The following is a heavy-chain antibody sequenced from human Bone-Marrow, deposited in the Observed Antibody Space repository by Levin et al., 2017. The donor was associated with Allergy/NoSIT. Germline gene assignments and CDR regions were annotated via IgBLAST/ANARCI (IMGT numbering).Heavy chain of an antibody. D-gene: IGHD5-18*01. J-gene: IGHJ4*02. CDR3: ARAGGGIQLWFLEGDPYFDY. V-gene: IGHV1-46*01. CDR2: INPSGGST. CDR1: GYTFTSYY. Sequence: ASVKVSCKASGYTFTSYYMHWVRQAPGQGLEWMGIINPSGGSTSYAQKFQGRVTMTRDTSTSTVYMELSSLRSEDTAVYYCARAGGGIQLWFLEGDPYFDYWGQGTLVTVSS.